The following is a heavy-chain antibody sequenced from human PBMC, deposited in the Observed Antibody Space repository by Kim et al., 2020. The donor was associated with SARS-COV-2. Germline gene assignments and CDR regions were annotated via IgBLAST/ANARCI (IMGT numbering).Heavy chain of an antibody. D-gene: IGHD2-2*01. V-gene: IGHV3-7*03. Sequence: KYCGASLKCRFTISRDNAKNSLCLQMSSLRAGDTAVYYCEGATNGHGFDYWGQGTLVTVSS. CDR2: K. J-gene: IGHJ4*02. CDR3: EGATNGHGFDY.